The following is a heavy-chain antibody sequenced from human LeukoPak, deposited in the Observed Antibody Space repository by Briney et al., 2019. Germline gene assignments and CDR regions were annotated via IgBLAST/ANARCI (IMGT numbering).Heavy chain of an antibody. CDR1: GFTFSSCA. D-gene: IGHD5-24*01. CDR3: ARDLGWLQSDY. CDR2: ISHDGSNK. V-gene: IGHV3-30-3*01. J-gene: IGHJ4*02. Sequence: GGSLRLSCAASGFTFSSCAMHWVRQASGKGLEWVAVISHDGSNKYYADSVKGRFTISRDNSKNTLYLQMNSLRAEDTAVYYCARDLGWLQSDYWDQGTLVTVSS.